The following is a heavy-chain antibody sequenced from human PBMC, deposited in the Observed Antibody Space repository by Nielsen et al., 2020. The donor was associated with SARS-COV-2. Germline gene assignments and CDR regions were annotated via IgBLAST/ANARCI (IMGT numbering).Heavy chain of an antibody. Sequence: GESLKISCAASGFTFSSYAMHWVRQAPGKGLEWVAVISYDGSNKYYADSVKGRFTISRDNSKNTLYLQMNSLRAEDTAVYYCVRGEESSTLDYWGQGTLVTVSS. CDR3: VRGEESSTLDY. CDR1: GFTFSSYA. J-gene: IGHJ4*02. CDR2: ISYDGSNK. V-gene: IGHV3-30*04.